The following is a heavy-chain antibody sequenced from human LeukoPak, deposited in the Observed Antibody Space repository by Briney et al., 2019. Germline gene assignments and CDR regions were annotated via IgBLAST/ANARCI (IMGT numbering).Heavy chain of an antibody. Sequence: PGGSLRLSCAASGFIFSSYAMSWVRQAPGKGLEWVSAISGGGGATYYADSVKGRFTISRDNSKNTLYLQMNSLRAEDTAVYYCAKDLKWSQYYYYGMDVWGHGTTVTVSS. J-gene: IGHJ6*02. CDR3: AKDLKWSQYYYYGMDV. D-gene: IGHD2-8*01. CDR1: GFIFSSYA. V-gene: IGHV3-23*01. CDR2: ISGGGGAT.